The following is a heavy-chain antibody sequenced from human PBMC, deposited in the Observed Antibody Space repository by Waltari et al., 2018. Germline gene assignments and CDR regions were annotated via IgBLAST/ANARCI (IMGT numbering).Heavy chain of an antibody. V-gene: IGHV1-8*01. Sequence: QVQLVPSGAEVKKPGASVKVSCKAAGYTFTSYDINWVRQATGQGLAWMGWMNPNNVNIGTAQKFQGRVTMNRNTSRSTAYMELSSLRSEDTAVYYCASGSSRYSSDVDYWGQGTLVTVSS. CDR3: ASGSSRYSSDVDY. J-gene: IGHJ4*02. CDR2: MNPNNVNI. CDR1: GYTFTSYD. D-gene: IGHD6-19*01.